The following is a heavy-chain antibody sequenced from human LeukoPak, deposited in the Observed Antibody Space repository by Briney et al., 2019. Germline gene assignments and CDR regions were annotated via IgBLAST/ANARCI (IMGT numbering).Heavy chain of an antibody. Sequence: SVEVSCKASGGTFSNYAVSWVRQAPGQGLQWMGRIIPVVDIRNYEQKFQGRVTITADESTSTVFLEVNSLRFDDTAVYYCAREDQGDGPICGDFEDWGQGTLVTVSS. CDR1: GGTFSNYA. J-gene: IGHJ4*02. CDR2: IIPVVDIR. V-gene: IGHV1-69*04. D-gene: IGHD2-2*01. CDR3: AREDQGDGPICGDFED.